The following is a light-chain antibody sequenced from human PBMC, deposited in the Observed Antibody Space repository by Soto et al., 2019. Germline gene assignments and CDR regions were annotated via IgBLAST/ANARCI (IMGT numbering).Light chain of an antibody. CDR1: TSNIGNNY. CDR3: GTWDSSLIIGV. CDR2: DND. J-gene: IGLJ2*01. V-gene: IGLV1-51*01. Sequence: QSVLTQPPSVSAAPGQKVTICCSGSTSNIGNNYVSWYQHLPGTAPKLLIYDNDKRPSGIPDRFSGTKSGTSATLGITGLQTGDEADYYCGTWDSSLIIGVFGGGTKVTVL.